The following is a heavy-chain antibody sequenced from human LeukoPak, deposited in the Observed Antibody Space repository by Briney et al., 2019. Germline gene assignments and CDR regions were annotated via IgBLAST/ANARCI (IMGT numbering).Heavy chain of an antibody. J-gene: IGHJ4*02. Sequence: GGSLRLSCAASGLSFSSCGMSWVRQAPGKGLEWVANINQDGSEKYCVDSVKGRFTISRDNTKNSLYLQMKSLRGEDTAVYYCARDRTLAAILNWGQGTLVTVSS. CDR2: INQDGSEK. CDR3: ARDRTLAAILN. V-gene: IGHV3-7*05. CDR1: GLSFSSCG. D-gene: IGHD2-15*01.